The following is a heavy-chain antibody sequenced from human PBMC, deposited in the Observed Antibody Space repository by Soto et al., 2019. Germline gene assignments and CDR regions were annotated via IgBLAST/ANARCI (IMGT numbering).Heavy chain of an antibody. J-gene: IGHJ6*02. CDR3: ARELGIAVAGTPYYYGMDV. D-gene: IGHD6-19*01. CDR1: GFTFSSYA. V-gene: IGHV3-30-3*01. CDR2: ISYDGSNK. Sequence: VGSLRLSCAASGFTFSSYAMHWFRQAPVNGLEWVAFISYDGSNKYYADSVKGRFTISRDNSKNTLYLQMNSLRAEDTAVYYCARELGIAVAGTPYYYGMDVWGQGTTVTVSS.